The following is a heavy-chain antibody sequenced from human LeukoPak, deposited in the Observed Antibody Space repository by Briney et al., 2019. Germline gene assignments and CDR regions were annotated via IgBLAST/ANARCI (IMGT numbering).Heavy chain of an antibody. CDR1: GFTFSSYW. D-gene: IGHD3-10*01. CDR2: INSDGSST. J-gene: IGHJ3*02. V-gene: IGHV3-74*01. CDR3: ARANYYGSGRAAFDI. Sequence: GGSLRLSCAASGFTFSSYWMHWVRQAPGKGLVWVSRINSDGSSTSYADSVKGRFTISRDNAKNTLYLQMNSLRAEDTAVHYCARANYYGSGRAAFDIWGQGTMVTVSS.